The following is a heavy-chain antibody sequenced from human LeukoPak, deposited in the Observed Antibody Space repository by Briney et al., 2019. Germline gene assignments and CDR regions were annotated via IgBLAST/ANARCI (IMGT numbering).Heavy chain of an antibody. D-gene: IGHD3-10*01. CDR3: ARVGITAGWNYGMDV. V-gene: IGHV4-4*07. Sequence: PSETLSLTCTVSGGSISSYYWSWIRQPAGKGLEWIGRIYTSGSTNYNPSLESRVTMSVDTSKNQFSLKLSSVTAADTAVYYCARVGITAGWNYGMDVWGQGTTVTVSS. J-gene: IGHJ6*02. CDR2: IYTSGST. CDR1: GGSISSYY.